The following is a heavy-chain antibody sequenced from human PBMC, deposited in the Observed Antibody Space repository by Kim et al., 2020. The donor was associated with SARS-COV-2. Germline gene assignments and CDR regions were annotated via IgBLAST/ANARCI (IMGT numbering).Heavy chain of an antibody. V-gene: IGHV1-46*01. J-gene: IGHJ4*02. CDR3: ATDNGSSWPY. Sequence: STRYEQKFPGKVTMTRDTSTSTVYMELSSLRSEDTAVYYCATDNGSSWPYWGQGTLVTVSS. D-gene: IGHD6-13*01. CDR2: ST.